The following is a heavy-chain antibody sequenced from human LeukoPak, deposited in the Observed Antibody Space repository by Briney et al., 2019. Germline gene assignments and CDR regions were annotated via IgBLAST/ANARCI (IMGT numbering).Heavy chain of an antibody. Sequence: ASVKVSCKASGYTFASYDINWVRQATGQGLEWMGWTNPNSGNTGYAQKFQGRVTITRNTSISTAYMELSSLRSEDTAVYYCARGRVYLCGCPAFDIWGQGTMVTVSS. V-gene: IGHV1-8*03. CDR3: ARGRVYLCGCPAFDI. D-gene: IGHD2-8*02. CDR2: TNPNSGNT. J-gene: IGHJ3*02. CDR1: GYTFASYD.